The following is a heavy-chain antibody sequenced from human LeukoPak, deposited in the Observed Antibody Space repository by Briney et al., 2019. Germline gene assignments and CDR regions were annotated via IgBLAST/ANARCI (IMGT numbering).Heavy chain of an antibody. CDR3: AKAFEYSSSRRKAFDI. CDR2: IKQDGSEK. V-gene: IGHV3-7*01. D-gene: IGHD6-6*01. CDR1: GFTFSSYW. J-gene: IGHJ3*02. Sequence: PGGSLRLSCAASGFTFSSYWMSWVRQAPGKGLEWVANIKQDGSEKYYADSVKGRFTISRDNSKNTLYLQMNSLRAEDTAVYYCAKAFEYSSSRRKAFDIWGQGTMVTVSS.